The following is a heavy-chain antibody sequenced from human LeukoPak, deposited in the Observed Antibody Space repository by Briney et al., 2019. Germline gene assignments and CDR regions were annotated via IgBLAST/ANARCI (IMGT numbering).Heavy chain of an antibody. Sequence: GGSLRLSCAASGFTFSSYAMHRVRQAPGKGLEWVAVISYDGSNKYYADSVKGRFTISRDNAKNSLYLQMNSLRAEDTAVYYCARDRLSGSSAFDIWGQGTMVTVSS. V-gene: IGHV3-30-3*01. CDR3: ARDRLSGSSAFDI. CDR1: GFTFSSYA. D-gene: IGHD1-26*01. CDR2: ISYDGSNK. J-gene: IGHJ3*02.